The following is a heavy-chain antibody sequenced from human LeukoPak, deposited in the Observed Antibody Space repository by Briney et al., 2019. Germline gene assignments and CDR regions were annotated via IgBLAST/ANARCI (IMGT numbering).Heavy chain of an antibody. J-gene: IGHJ4*02. CDR3: ASAALGGNYDILTGYSI. CDR1: GYTFTSYG. D-gene: IGHD3-9*01. V-gene: IGHV1-18*01. Sequence: ASVKVSCKPSGYTFTSYGISWVRQAPGQGLEWMGWISAYNGNTNYAQKLQGRVTMTTDTSTSTAYMELRSLRSDDTAVYYCASAALGGNYDILTGYSIWGQGTLVTVSS. CDR2: ISAYNGNT.